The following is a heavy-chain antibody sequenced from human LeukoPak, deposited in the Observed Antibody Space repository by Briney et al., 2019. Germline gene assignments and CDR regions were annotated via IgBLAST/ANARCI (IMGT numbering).Heavy chain of an antibody. D-gene: IGHD3-22*01. J-gene: IGHJ4*02. CDR1: GYTFTAYY. CDR3: VRGDYYDRGVYYYD. CDR2: INPKSGGT. Sequence: ASVKVSCKASGYTFTAYYMHWVRQAPGQGLEWMGWINPKSGGTNFAQKFQDRVTMTRDTSVKTAYMELSSLRSDDTAVYYCVRGDYYDRGVYYYDWGQGTLVTVSS. V-gene: IGHV1-2*02.